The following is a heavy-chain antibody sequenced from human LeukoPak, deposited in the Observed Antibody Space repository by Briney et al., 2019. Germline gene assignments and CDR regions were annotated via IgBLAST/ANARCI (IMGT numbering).Heavy chain of an antibody. CDR1: GFTFSTYA. Sequence: GGSLRLSCAASGFTFSTYAMSWVRQAPGKGLEWVSSISGSGDSTYYADSVKGRFTISRDNSKTTLYLQMNSLRADDTAVYYCAKDRSDNTTWYAGSHWGQGTLVTVSS. CDR2: ISGSGDST. V-gene: IGHV3-23*01. D-gene: IGHD2-2*01. CDR3: AKDRSDNTTWYAGSH. J-gene: IGHJ4*02.